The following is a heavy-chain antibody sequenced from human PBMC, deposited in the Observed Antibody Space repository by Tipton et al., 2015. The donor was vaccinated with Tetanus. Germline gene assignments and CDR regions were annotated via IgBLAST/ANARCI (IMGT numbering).Heavy chain of an antibody. Sequence: TLSLTCSVTGGSLRGGDYHWSWIRQPPGKGLEWLAYVSSSGRTNSNYDLKSRITTSHDTSKNQFFLRLTSVTSADTAVYYCARANYDNLKKGPFDSWGQGTLVIVSS. CDR2: VSSSGRT. D-gene: IGHD3-3*01. V-gene: IGHV4-61*08. CDR3: ARANYDNLKKGPFDS. CDR1: GGSLRGGDYH. J-gene: IGHJ4*02.